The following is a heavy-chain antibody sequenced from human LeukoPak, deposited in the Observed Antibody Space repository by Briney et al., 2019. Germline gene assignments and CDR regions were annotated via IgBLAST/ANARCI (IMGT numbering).Heavy chain of an antibody. J-gene: IGHJ6*02. Sequence: EASVKVSCKASGYTFTSYDINWVRQATGQGLEWMGWKNPNSGNTGYAQKFQGRVTMTRNTSISTAYMELSSLRSEDTAVYYCARGQVRITIFGVVISPNGMDVWGQGTTVTVSS. D-gene: IGHD3-3*01. CDR1: GYTFTSYD. V-gene: IGHV1-8*01. CDR2: KNPNSGNT. CDR3: ARGQVRITIFGVVISPNGMDV.